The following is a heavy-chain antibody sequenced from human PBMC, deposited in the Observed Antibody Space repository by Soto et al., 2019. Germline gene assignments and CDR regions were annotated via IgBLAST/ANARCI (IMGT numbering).Heavy chain of an antibody. CDR1: GFTFSSYS. Sequence: GGSLRLSCAASGFTFSSYSMNWVRQAPGKGLEWVSYISTSSSTIYYADSVKGRFTISRDNAKNSLYLQMNSLRAEDTAVFFCARPGGIYSSSWPFDYWGQGTLVTVSS. CDR3: ARPGGIYSSSWPFDY. D-gene: IGHD6-13*01. V-gene: IGHV3-48*01. CDR2: ISTSSSTI. J-gene: IGHJ4*02.